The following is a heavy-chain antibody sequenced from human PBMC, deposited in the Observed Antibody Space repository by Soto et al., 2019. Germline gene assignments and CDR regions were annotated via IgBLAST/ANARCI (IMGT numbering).Heavy chain of an antibody. CDR2: INHSGST. D-gene: IGHD2-15*01. J-gene: IGHJ4*02. Sequence: SDTLSLTCAVYGGSFSGYYWSWIRQPPGKGLEWIGEINHSGSTNYNPSLKSRVTISVDTSKNQFSLKLSSVTAADTAVYYCARGSTSVASLYWGQGTLVTVSS. CDR1: GGSFSGYY. V-gene: IGHV4-34*01. CDR3: ARGSTSVASLY.